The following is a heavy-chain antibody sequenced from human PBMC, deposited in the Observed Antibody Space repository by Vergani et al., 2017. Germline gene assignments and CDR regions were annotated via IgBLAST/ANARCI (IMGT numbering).Heavy chain of an antibody. CDR1: GFSLSSGGMR. Sequence: QVTLTESGPALVKPTQTLTLTCSLSGFSLSSGGMRVSWIRQPPGKALEWLAHIFSNDEKSYSTSLKSRLTISKDTSKSQVVLTMTNMDPVDTATYYCARCASYYDFWSGYYTYYYYMDVWGKGTTVTVSS. CDR3: ARCASYYDFWSGYYTYYYYMDV. V-gene: IGHV2-26*01. J-gene: IGHJ6*03. CDR2: IFSNDEK. D-gene: IGHD3-3*01.